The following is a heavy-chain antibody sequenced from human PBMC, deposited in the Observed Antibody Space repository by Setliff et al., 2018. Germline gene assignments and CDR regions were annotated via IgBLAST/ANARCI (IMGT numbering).Heavy chain of an antibody. J-gene: IGHJ6*03. CDR2: TSYDGINQ. Sequence: GGFLRLSCAASGFAFRTHPMHWVRQAPGKGLEWLAVTSYDGINQYYADSVRGRFTISRDISKNTLYVQMNSLRPEDTAVYYCARSRYTSRWYEMSAMDVWGKGTTVTVSS. CDR3: ARSRYTSRWYEMSAMDV. CDR1: GFAFRTHP. V-gene: IGHV3-30*01. D-gene: IGHD6-13*01.